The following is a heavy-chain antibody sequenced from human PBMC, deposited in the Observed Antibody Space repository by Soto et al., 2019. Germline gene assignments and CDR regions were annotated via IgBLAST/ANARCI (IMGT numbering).Heavy chain of an antibody. D-gene: IGHD2-2*01. CDR3: ARAYSSSTTWGLGF. Sequence: GASVKVSCKTSGSTFTMYYMHCVLQSPGQWLEGMGIINPSGGRTSYAQKFQGRVTMTRDTSTNTVHLELSSLTSGDTAIYYCARAYSSSTTWGLGFWGQGTLVTAPQ. V-gene: IGHV1-46*01. CDR2: INPSGGRT. J-gene: IGHJ4*02. CDR1: GSTFTMYY.